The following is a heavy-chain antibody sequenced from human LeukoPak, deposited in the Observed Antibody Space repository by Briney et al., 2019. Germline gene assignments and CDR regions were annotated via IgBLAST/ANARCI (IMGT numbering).Heavy chain of an antibody. J-gene: IGHJ3*02. V-gene: IGHV4-34*01. CDR1: GGSFSGYY. Sequence: SETLSLTCAVYGGSFSGYYWSWIRQPPGKGLEWIGKINHSGSTNYNPSLKSRVTISVDTSKNQFSLKLSSVTAADTAVYYCARGRPRAFYIWGQGTMVTVSS. CDR3: ARGRPRAFYI. CDR2: INHSGST.